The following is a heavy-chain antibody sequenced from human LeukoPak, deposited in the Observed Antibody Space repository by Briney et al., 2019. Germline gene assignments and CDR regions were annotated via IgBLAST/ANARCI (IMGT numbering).Heavy chain of an antibody. CDR1: GGTVSNYA. J-gene: IGHJ4*02. Sequence: EASVKVSCKASGGTVSNYAISWVRQAPGQGLEWMGGIIPIFGTANYAQKFQGRVTITTDESTSTAYMELSSLRSEDTAVYYCAREASLGGNQYPYWGQGTLVTVSS. D-gene: IGHD1-26*01. V-gene: IGHV1-69*05. CDR2: IIPIFGTA. CDR3: AREASLGGNQYPY.